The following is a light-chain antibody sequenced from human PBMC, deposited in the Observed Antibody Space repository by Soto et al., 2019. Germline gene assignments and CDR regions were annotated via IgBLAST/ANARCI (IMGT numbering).Light chain of an antibody. CDR2: GAS. J-gene: IGKJ1*01. V-gene: IGKV3-15*01. Sequence: EIVMTQSPAPLSVSPGERATLSSRASQSVSSNLASYQQKPGQAPRLLIYGASTRATGIPARFSGSGSGTEFTLTISSLQSEDFAVYYCQQYNNWPPVTFGQGTKVDIK. CDR3: QQYNNWPPVT. CDR1: QSVSSN.